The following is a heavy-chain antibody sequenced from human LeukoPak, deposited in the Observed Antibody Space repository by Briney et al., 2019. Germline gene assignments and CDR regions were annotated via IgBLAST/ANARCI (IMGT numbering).Heavy chain of an antibody. Sequence: GGSLRLSCAASGFTFSSYWMSWVRRAPGKGLEWVANIKQDGSEKYYVDSVKGRFTISRDNAKNSLYLQMNSLRAEDTAVYYCARRDIVATGSFDYWGQGTLVTVSS. D-gene: IGHD5-12*01. V-gene: IGHV3-7*03. CDR2: IKQDGSEK. J-gene: IGHJ4*02. CDR1: GFTFSSYW. CDR3: ARRDIVATGSFDY.